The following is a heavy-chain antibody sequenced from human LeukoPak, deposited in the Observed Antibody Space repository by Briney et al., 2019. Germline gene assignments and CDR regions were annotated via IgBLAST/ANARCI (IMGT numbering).Heavy chain of an antibody. J-gene: IGHJ6*02. V-gene: IGHV4-39*01. D-gene: IGHD6-19*01. CDR2: IYYSGST. CDR1: GGSISSSSYY. Sequence: SETLSLTCTVSGGSISSSSYYWGWIRQPPGKGLEWIGSIYYSGSTNYNPSLKSRVTISVDTSKNQFSLKLSSVTAADTAVYYCARQGSGWSYGMDVWGQGTTVTVSS. CDR3: ARQGSGWSYGMDV.